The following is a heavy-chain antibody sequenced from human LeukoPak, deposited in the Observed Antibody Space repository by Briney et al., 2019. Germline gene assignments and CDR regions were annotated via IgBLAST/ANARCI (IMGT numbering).Heavy chain of an antibody. J-gene: IGHJ5*02. Sequence: ASVTVSFKASGYTFTVYYMHWVRQAPGQGLEWMGWINPNSGGTNYAQKFQGRVTMTRDTSISTAYMELSRLRSDDTAVYYCASLNHYYDSSGYWGNWFDPWGQGTLVTVSS. CDR3: ASLNHYYDSSGYWGNWFDP. V-gene: IGHV1-2*02. D-gene: IGHD3-22*01. CDR2: INPNSGGT. CDR1: GYTFTVYY.